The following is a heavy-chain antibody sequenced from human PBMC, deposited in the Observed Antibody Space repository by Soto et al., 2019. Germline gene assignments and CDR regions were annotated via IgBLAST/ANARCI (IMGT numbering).Heavy chain of an antibody. J-gene: IGHJ3*02. V-gene: IGHV6-1*01. CDR1: GDNGSSGSVL. Sequence: PSQTLSLTYDISGDNGSSGSVLGHWISLSPSRGCQLLGRTYYRSKWYHEYVVFVQSRISINPDTSKNHFSLQLNSLRAEDTAVYYCAKQGPAVAGAGRGNDAFDIWGQGTMVTVSS. CDR2: TYYRSKWYH. D-gene: IGHD6-19*01. CDR3: AKQGPAVAGAGRGNDAFDI.